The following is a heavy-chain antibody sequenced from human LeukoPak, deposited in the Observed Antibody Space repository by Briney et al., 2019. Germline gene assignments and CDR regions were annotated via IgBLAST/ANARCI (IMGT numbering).Heavy chain of an antibody. D-gene: IGHD2-2*01. CDR1: GFGFRSYT. J-gene: IGHJ5*02. V-gene: IGHV3-23*01. Sequence: GGSLRLSCAASGFGFRSYTMNWVRQAPGKGLEWVSAISGSGGSTYYADSVKGRFTISRDNSKNTLYLQMNSLRAEDTAVYYCAKGGLVVPAAIGSNWFDPWGQGTLVTVSS. CDR3: AKGGLVVPAAIGSNWFDP. CDR2: ISGSGGST.